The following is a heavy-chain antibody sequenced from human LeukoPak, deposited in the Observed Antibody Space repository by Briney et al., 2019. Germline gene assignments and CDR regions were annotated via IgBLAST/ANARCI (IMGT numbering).Heavy chain of an antibody. D-gene: IGHD5-12*01. J-gene: IGHJ5*02. CDR3: ATAELWGGYELPNL. V-gene: IGHV1-24*01. Sequence: ASVKVSCKVSGYTLTELSMHWVRQAPGKGLEWMGGFDPDDGETIYAQKFQGRVTMTEDTSTDTAYMELSSLRSEDTAVYYCATAELWGGYELPNLWGQGTLVTVSS. CDR1: GYTLTELS. CDR2: FDPDDGET.